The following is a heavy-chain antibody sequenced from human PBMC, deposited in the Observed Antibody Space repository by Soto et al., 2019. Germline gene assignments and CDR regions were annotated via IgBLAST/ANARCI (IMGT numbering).Heavy chain of an antibody. CDR1: GCTVSRNY. D-gene: IGHD7-27*01. J-gene: IGHJ4*02. Sequence: SLRLSCAASGCTVSRNYMSWVRQAPRKGLEWVSVIYSGGSTYYADSVKGRFTISRDNSKNTLYLQMNSLRAEDTAVYYSARVHNWGRNDGVNYWGQGILGTVS. CDR3: ARVHNWGRNDGVNY. V-gene: IGHV3-53*01. CDR2: IYSGGST.